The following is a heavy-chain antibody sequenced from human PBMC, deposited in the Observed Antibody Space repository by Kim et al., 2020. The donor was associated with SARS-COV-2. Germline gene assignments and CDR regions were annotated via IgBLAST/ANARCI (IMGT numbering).Heavy chain of an antibody. CDR1: GFSISSYG. CDR3: AKGGEGGNPADHYAMDV. D-gene: IGHD2-15*01. Sequence: GGSLRLSCVVSGFSISSYGLSWVRQAPGKGLEWVSSISPGAGSRYYADPVKGRFTISRDNSKNTLYLEMDSLRAEDTAVYYCAKGGEGGNPADHYAMDVWGQGTTVTVSS. CDR2: ISPGAGSR. V-gene: IGHV3-23*01. J-gene: IGHJ6*02.